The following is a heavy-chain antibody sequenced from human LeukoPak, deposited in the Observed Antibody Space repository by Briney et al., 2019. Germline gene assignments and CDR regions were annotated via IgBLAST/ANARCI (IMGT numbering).Heavy chain of an antibody. J-gene: IGHJ4*02. CDR1: GYSFTTYW. D-gene: IGHD3-10*01. CDR2: IYPGDSNT. Sequence: GESLKISCQASGYSFTTYWIGWLRQLPGKGLEWMGIIYPGDSNTRYSPSFEGQVTFSADKSINTAYLQWSSLKASDTAIFYCARQGYYGSGSYLADYWGQGTLVTVSS. CDR3: ARQGYYGSGSYLADY. V-gene: IGHV5-51*01.